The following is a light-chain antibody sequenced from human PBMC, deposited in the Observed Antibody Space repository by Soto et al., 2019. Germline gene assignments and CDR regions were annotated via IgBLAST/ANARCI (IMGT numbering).Light chain of an antibody. Sequence: QSALTQPASVSGSPGHSITISCTGTSSDVGGYNYVSWYQQHPGKAPKLMIYDVSNRPSGVSNRFSGSKSGNTASLTISGLQAEDEADYYCSSYTSSSTLFGTGTKLTVL. CDR3: SSYTSSSTL. J-gene: IGLJ1*01. CDR1: SSDVGGYNY. V-gene: IGLV2-14*01. CDR2: DVS.